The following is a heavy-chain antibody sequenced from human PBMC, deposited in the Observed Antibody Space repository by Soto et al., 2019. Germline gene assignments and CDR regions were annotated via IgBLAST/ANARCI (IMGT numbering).Heavy chain of an antibody. CDR1: GLGFTFSTSG. J-gene: IGHJ5*02. V-gene: IGHV3-23*01. CDR3: PTLYSTSSVERWFDP. D-gene: IGHD5-18*01. CDR2: FRESSNTT. Sequence: GGSKRLSSAASGLGFTFSTSGMRWDRPAPGKGLEWLSTFRESSNTTHYADSVRGRFTISRDNAKNSLYLQMNSLRDEDTAVYFCPTLYSTSSVERWFDPWGQGTLVTVSS.